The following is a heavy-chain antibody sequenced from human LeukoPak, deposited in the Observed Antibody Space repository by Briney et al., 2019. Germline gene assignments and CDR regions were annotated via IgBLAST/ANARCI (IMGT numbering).Heavy chain of an antibody. J-gene: IGHJ4*02. CDR2: IRQDGNAE. CDR3: TRSPEGRPIDF. CDR1: GFTFSTYW. V-gene: IGHV3-7*01. D-gene: IGHD3-10*01. Sequence: PGGSLRFSCAASGFTFSTYWMNWVRQAPGKGLEWVAHIRQDGNAEYYVDSVKGRFTISRDNAKDSVFLQMNSLRAEDTSVYYCTRSPEGRPIDFWGQGTLVTASS.